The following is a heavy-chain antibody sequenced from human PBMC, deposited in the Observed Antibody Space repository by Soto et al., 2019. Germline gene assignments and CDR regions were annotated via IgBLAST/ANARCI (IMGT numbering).Heavy chain of an antibody. V-gene: IGHV3-73*01. CDR2: IRSKANSYAT. J-gene: IGHJ6*03. D-gene: IGHD5-18*01. Sequence: GGSLRLSCAASGFTFSGSAMHWVRQASGKGLEWVGRIRSKANSYATAYAASVKGRFTISRDDSKNTAYLQMNSLKTEDTAVYYCTTESGYSYEYYYYYYMDVWGKGTTVTVSS. CDR1: GFTFSGSA. CDR3: TTESGYSYEYYYYYYMDV.